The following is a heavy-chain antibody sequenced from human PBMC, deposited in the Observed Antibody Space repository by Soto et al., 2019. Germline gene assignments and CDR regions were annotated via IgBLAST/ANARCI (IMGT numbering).Heavy chain of an antibody. J-gene: IGHJ3*02. CDR1: GGTFSSYA. CDR2: IIPIFGTA. CDR3: ARSRVTYYYDRSDLDI. V-gene: IGHV1-69*01. Sequence: QVQLVQSGAEVKKPGSSVKVSCKASGGTFSSYAISWVRQAPGQGLEWMGGIIPIFGTANYAQKFQGRVTITADESTSTAYIELSSLRAEDTAVYYCARSRVTYYYDRSDLDIWGQWTMVTVSS. D-gene: IGHD3-22*01.